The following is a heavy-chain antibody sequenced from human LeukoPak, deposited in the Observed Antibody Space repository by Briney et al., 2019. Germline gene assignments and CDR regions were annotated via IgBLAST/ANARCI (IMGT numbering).Heavy chain of an antibody. D-gene: IGHD3-22*01. CDR2: IIPIFGTA. J-gene: IGHJ4*02. V-gene: IGHV1-69*13. Sequence: GASVKVSCKASGGTFSSYAISWVRQAPGQGLEWMGGIIPIFGTANYAQKFQGRVTITADESTSTAYMELSSLRSEDTAVYYCARNKGRCYYDSRGYRTNPFDYWGQGTLVTVSS. CDR3: ARNKGRCYYDSRGYRTNPFDY. CDR1: GGTFSSYA.